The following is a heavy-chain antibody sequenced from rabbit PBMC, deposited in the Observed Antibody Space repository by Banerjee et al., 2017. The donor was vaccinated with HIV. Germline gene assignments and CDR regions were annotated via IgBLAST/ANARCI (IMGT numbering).Heavy chain of an antibody. CDR1: GFSFNSGYD. CDR2: IGTGSGST. J-gene: IGHJ4*01. CDR3: ARDLAGAIGWNFYL. Sequence: QSLEESGGGLVKPGASLTLTCKASGFSFNSGYDMYWVRQAPGKGLEWIGCIGTGSGSTYYASWVNGRFSISRENTQNTVFLQMTSLTAADTATYFCARDLAGAIGWNFYLWGPGTLVTVS. D-gene: IGHD4-1*01. V-gene: IGHV1S40*01.